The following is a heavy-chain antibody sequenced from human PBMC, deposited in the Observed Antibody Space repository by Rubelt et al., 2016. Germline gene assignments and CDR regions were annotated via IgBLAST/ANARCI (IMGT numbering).Heavy chain of an antibody. Sequence: QVQLQESGPGLVKPSETLSLTCTVSGGSISSYYWSWIRQPPGKGLEWIGYIYYSGSTNYNPSLKSRVTISVDTSKSQFSLKLSSVTAADTAVYYCARAKQYQLLVYGSPGGAFDYWGQGTLVTVSS. J-gene: IGHJ4*02. CDR3: ARAKQYQLLVYGSPGGAFDY. D-gene: IGHD2-2*01. V-gene: IGHV4-59*01. CDR2: IYYSGST. CDR1: GGSISSYY.